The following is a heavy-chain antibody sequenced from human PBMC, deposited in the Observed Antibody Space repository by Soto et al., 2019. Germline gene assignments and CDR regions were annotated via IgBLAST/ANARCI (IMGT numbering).Heavy chain of an antibody. Sequence: XVSLRLSCAASGFSFSNYAMSWVRQAPGKGLEWVSTISGRGGNTYYADSVKGRFTISRDNSRNTLYLQMDSLRVEDSAVYSCAKAGCSGGTCYLYYFDYWGQGALVTAPQ. D-gene: IGHD2-15*01. J-gene: IGHJ4*02. CDR2: ISGRGGNT. V-gene: IGHV3-23*01. CDR3: AKAGCSGGTCYLYYFDY. CDR1: GFSFSNYA.